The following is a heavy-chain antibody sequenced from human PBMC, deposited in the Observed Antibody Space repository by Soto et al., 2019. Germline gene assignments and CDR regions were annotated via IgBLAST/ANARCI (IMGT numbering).Heavy chain of an antibody. V-gene: IGHV4-39*01. CDR3: ARLRYYGMDV. Sequence: PSETLSLTCTVSGGSISSSSYYWGWIRQPPGKGLEWVGSIYYSGSTYYNPSLKSRVTISVDTSKNQFSLKLSSVTAADTAVYYCARLRYYGMDVWGQGTTVTVSS. CDR2: IYYSGST. CDR1: GGSISSSSYY. J-gene: IGHJ6*02.